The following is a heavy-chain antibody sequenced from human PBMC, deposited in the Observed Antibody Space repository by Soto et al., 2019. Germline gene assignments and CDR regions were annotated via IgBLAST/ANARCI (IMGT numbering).Heavy chain of an antibody. D-gene: IGHD3-10*01. CDR1: GGSVSSGSYY. Sequence: SETLSLTCTVSGGSVSSGSYYWSWIRQPPGKGLEWIGYIYYSGSTNYNPSLKSRVTISVDTSISTAYMELSSLRSEDTAVYYCARGGREYGSGRVRTKFDPWGQGTLVTVSS. CDR3: ARGGREYGSGRVRTKFDP. CDR2: IYYSGST. J-gene: IGHJ5*02. V-gene: IGHV4-61*01.